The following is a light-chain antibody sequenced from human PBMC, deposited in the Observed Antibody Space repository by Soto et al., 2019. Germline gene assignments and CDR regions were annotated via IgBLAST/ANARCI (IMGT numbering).Light chain of an antibody. J-gene: IGKJ2*01. CDR1: QNIASY. CDR3: QQTYTTPYT. Sequence: DIQMTQSPSYLSASVGDRVTITCRASQNIASYLNWYQQKPGKAPQLLISGASSLESGVPSRVSGSRSGREFTLTILGLQPEDFATYYCQQTYTTPYTFGQGTKLEIK. V-gene: IGKV1-39*01. CDR2: GAS.